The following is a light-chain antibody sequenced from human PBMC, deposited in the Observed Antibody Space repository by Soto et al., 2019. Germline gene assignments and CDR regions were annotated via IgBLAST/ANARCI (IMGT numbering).Light chain of an antibody. V-gene: IGLV2-18*02. Sequence: QPALTQPPSVSGSPGQSVTISCTGTSSDVGSYNRVSWYQQSPGTAPKLMIYEVSNRPSGVPDRFSGSKSGNTASLTISGLQAEDEADYYCSSYTSSSTYVIFGGGTKLTVL. CDR1: SSDVGSYNR. CDR2: EVS. J-gene: IGLJ2*01. CDR3: SSYTSSSTYVI.